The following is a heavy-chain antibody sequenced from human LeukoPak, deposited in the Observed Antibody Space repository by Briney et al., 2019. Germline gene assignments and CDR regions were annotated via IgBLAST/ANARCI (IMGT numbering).Heavy chain of an antibody. CDR3: ERETEYSNSPCYYG. CDR2: IIPILGIA. CDR1: VDTFISYA. V-gene: IGHV1-69*04. D-gene: IGHD6-6*01. Sequence: SVTFTCKASVDTFISYAISWVRVAPGQGLEWMGRIIPILGIANYAQTFVERVTITADKSTSTAYMELSSLRSEDTAVYYCERETEYSNSPCYYG. J-gene: IGHJ6*01.